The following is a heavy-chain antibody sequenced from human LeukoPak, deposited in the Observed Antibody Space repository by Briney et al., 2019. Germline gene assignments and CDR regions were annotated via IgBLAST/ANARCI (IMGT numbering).Heavy chain of an antibody. CDR1: GYTFTGYY. J-gene: IGHJ4*02. Sequence: ASVKVSCKASGYTFTGYYMHWVRQAPGQGLEWMGWISAYNGNTNYAQKLQGRVTMTTDTSTSTAYMELRSLRSDDTAVYYCARQCAITFGGVIVSRYYFDYWGQGTLVTVSS. V-gene: IGHV1-18*04. CDR3: ARQCAITFGGVIVSRYYFDY. D-gene: IGHD3-16*02. CDR2: ISAYNGNT.